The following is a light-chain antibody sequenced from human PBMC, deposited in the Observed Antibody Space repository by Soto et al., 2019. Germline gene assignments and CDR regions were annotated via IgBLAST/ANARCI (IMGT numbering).Light chain of an antibody. J-gene: IGKJ2*01. CDR1: QSVSSSY. Sequence: PGERATLSCRASQSVSSSYLAWYQQKPGQAPRLLIYGASTRATGFPARFSGSGSGTEFTLTISSLQSEDFAVYYCHHYNSWPYTFGQGTKVDIK. CDR3: HHYNSWPYT. CDR2: GAS. V-gene: IGKV3-15*01.